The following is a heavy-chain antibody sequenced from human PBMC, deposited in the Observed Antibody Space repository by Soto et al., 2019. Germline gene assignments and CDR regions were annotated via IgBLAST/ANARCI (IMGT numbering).Heavy chain of an antibody. CDR3: ARRDYPLDY. D-gene: IGHD4-17*01. CDR1: GYTFTSYY. J-gene: IGHJ4*02. V-gene: IGHV1-46*01. CDR2: INPSGGNT. Sequence: ASVKVSCKASGYTFTSYYIHWVRHAPGQGLEWMGLINPSGGNTSYAQKFQGRVTMTTDTSTSTAYLELRSLRSDDTAVYYCARRDYPLDYWGQGTLVTVSS.